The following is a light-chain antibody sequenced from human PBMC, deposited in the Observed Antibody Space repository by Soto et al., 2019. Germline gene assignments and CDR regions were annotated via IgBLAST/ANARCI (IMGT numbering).Light chain of an antibody. CDR3: SSYTSSNTVV. V-gene: IGLV2-14*01. J-gene: IGLJ2*01. Sequence: QSVLTQPASVSGSPGQSITTSCTGTSSDVGGYNYVSWYQQHPGKAPKLMIYEVSNRPSGVSNHFSASKSGNTASLTISGLQAEDEADYYCSSYTSSNTVVFGGGTKLTVL. CDR2: EVS. CDR1: SSDVGGYNY.